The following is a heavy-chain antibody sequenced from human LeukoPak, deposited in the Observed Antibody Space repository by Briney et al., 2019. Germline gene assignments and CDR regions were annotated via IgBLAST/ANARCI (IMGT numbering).Heavy chain of an antibody. V-gene: IGHV3-7*01. CDR3: ATSSKYSYDN. CDR1: GFTFTSYW. Sequence: GGSLRLSCAASGFTFTSYWMSWVRQAPGKGLEWVANIKHDGSEEYYGDSVKGRFTIPRDNAKNSVYLQMNSLRAEDTAVYYCATSSKYSYDNWGQGTLVTVSS. D-gene: IGHD2-15*01. J-gene: IGHJ4*02. CDR2: IKHDGSEE.